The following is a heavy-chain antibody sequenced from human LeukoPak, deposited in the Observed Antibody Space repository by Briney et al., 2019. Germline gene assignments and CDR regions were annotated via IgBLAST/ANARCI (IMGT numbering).Heavy chain of an antibody. CDR1: GGSISSGGYY. V-gene: IGHV4-31*03. D-gene: IGHD3-9*01. Sequence: ASETLSLTCTVSGGSISSGGYYWSWIRQHPGKGLEWIGYIYYSGSTYYNPSLKSRVTISVDTSKNQFSLKLSSVTAADTAVYYCARYRLVEYYFDYWGQGTLVTVSS. CDR3: ARYRLVEYYFDY. CDR2: IYYSGST. J-gene: IGHJ4*02.